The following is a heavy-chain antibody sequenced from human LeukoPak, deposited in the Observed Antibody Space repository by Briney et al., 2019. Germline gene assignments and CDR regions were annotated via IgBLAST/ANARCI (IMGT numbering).Heavy chain of an antibody. J-gene: IGHJ3*02. CDR2: TYYRSKWYT. CDR3: ARGWLVRGSLTSVTGFDI. Sequence: SQTLTLTCAISGDSVSSNSAAWNWIRQSPSRDLEWLGRTYYRSKWYTDYAVSVKSRITINPDTSKNKFSLQLNSVTPDDTAVYYCARGWLVRGSLTSVTGFDIWGQGTMVTVSS. V-gene: IGHV6-1*01. D-gene: IGHD3-10*01. CDR1: GDSVSSNSAA.